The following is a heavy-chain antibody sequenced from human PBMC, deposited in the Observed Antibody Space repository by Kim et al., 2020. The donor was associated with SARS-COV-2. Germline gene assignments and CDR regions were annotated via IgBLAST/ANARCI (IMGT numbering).Heavy chain of an antibody. CDR1: GFTFSSYG. CDR2: IWYDGSNK. D-gene: IGHD6-19*01. Sequence: GGSLRLSCAASGFTFSSYGMHWVRQAPGKGLEWVAVIWYDGSNKYYADSVKGRFTISRDNSKNTLYLQMNSLRAVDTVVYYCARDLFESGSGWYRDYYYGMDVWGQGTTVTVSS. J-gene: IGHJ6*02. CDR3: ARDLFESGSGWYRDYYYGMDV. V-gene: IGHV3-33*01.